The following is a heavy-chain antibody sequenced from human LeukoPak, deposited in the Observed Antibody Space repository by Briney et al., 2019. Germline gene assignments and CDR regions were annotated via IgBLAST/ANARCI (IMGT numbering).Heavy chain of an antibody. Sequence: PGGSLRLSCAASGCTFSSYAMSWVRQAPGKGLEWVSAISGSGGSTYYADSVKGRFTISRDNSKNTLYLQMNSLRAEDTAVYYCAKEPFYYDSSGYYSHWGQGTLVTVSS. D-gene: IGHD3-22*01. J-gene: IGHJ4*02. CDR1: GCTFSSYA. V-gene: IGHV3-23*01. CDR2: ISGSGGST. CDR3: AKEPFYYDSSGYYSH.